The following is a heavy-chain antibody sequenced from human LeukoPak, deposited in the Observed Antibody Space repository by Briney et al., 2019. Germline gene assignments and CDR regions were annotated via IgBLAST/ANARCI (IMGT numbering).Heavy chain of an antibody. CDR2: INHSGST. J-gene: IGHJ6*02. D-gene: IGHD3-10*01. CDR1: GGSFSGYY. Sequence: SETLSLTCAVYGGSFSGYYWSWIRQPPGKGLEWIGEINHSGSTNYNPSLKSRVTISVDTSKNQFSLKLSSVTAADTAVYYCARFPYYYGSGSYYKGPYCYYYGMDVWGQGTTVTVSS. CDR3: ARFPYYYGSGSYYKGPYCYYYGMDV. V-gene: IGHV4-34*01.